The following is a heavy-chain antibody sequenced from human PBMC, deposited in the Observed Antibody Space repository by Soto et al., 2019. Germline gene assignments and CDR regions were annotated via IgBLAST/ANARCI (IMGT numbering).Heavy chain of an antibody. Sequence: GGSLRLSCAASGFTFSGSAIHWVRQASGKGLEWVGRIRSKTYNYATAYAASVKGRFTISRDDSKNTAYLQMNSLKTEDTAVYYCTRQEGSPRADYWGQGTLVTVSS. CDR2: IRSKTYNYAT. V-gene: IGHV3-73*01. D-gene: IGHD1-26*01. J-gene: IGHJ4*02. CDR1: GFTFSGSA. CDR3: TRQEGSPRADY.